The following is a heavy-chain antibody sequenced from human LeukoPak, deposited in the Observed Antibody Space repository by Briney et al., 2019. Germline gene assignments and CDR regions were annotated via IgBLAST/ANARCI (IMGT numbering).Heavy chain of an antibody. CDR2: IYYSGST. V-gene: IGHV4-59*01. Sequence: TSETLSLTCAVYGGSFSGYYWSWIRQPPGKGLEWIGYIYYSGSTNYNPSLKSRVTISVDTSKNQFSLKLSSVTAADTAVYYCARAPYYYDSSVDYYYYYMDVWGKGTTVTISS. CDR3: ARAPYYYDSSVDYYYYYMDV. J-gene: IGHJ6*03. D-gene: IGHD3-22*01. CDR1: GGSFSGYY.